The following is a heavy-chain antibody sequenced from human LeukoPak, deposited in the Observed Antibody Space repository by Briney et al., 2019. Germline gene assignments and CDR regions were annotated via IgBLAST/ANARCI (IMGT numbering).Heavy chain of an antibody. CDR3: ARGWLAETTVVTPYNY. V-gene: IGHV1-69*13. Sequence: ASVKVSCRASGGTFSNYAINWVRQAPGQGLEWMGGIIPIFGTAHYSQKFQGRVTITAVDSMNTAYMELSSLRSDDTAVYYCARGWLAETTVVTPYNYWGQGTLVTVSS. CDR1: GGTFSNYA. J-gene: IGHJ4*02. D-gene: IGHD4-23*01. CDR2: IIPIFGTA.